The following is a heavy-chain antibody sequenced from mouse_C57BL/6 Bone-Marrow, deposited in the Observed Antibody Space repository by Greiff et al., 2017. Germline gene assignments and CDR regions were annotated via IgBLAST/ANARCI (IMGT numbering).Heavy chain of an antibody. CDR3: APLDSSGYVMVY. D-gene: IGHD3-2*02. V-gene: IGHV1-50*01. J-gene: IGHJ3*01. CDR1: GYTFTSYW. Sequence: QVQLQQPGAELVKPGASVKLSCKASGYTFTSYWMQWVKQRPGQGLEWIGEIDPSDSYTNYNQKFKGKATLTVDTSSRTAYMQLSSLTSEYSAVYYCAPLDSSGYVMVYWGQGTLVTVSA. CDR2: IDPSDSYT.